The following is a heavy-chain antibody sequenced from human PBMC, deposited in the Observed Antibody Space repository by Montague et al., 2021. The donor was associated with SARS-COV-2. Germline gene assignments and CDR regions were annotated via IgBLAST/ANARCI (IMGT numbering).Heavy chain of an antibody. CDR1: GASISSSNYY. Sequence: SETLSLTCAVSGASISSSNYYCCWIRQPPGKGLEWIGSIYYSGSTYYKPSLKSRITISVDTSKKQSSLKLSSVAAADTAVYYCASALGYCSSNSCYSVYGRDVWGQGTTVTVSS. V-gene: IGHV4-39*01. CDR3: ASALGYCSSNSCYSVYGRDV. D-gene: IGHD2-2*01. CDR2: IYYSGST. J-gene: IGHJ6*02.